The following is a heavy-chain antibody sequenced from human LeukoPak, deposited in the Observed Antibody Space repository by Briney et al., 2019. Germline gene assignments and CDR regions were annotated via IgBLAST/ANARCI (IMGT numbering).Heavy chain of an antibody. D-gene: IGHD3-10*01. CDR3: AREALWFGELSVYYYYYMDV. CDR1: GFTFSSYG. Sequence: GGSLRLSCAASGFTFSSYGMHWVRQAPDKGLEWVAVIWYDGSNKYYADSVKGRFTISRDKSKNTLYLQMNSLRAEDTAVYYCAREALWFGELSVYYYYYMDVWGKGTMVTVSS. V-gene: IGHV3-33*01. CDR2: IWYDGSNK. J-gene: IGHJ6*03.